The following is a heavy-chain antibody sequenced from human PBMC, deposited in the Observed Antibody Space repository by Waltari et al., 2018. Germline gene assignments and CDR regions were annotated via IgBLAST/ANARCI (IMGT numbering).Heavy chain of an antibody. CDR1: GYPISSGYY. D-gene: IGHD1-26*01. Sequence: QVQLQESGPGLGKPSETLSLTCAVSGYPISSGYYWGSIRQPPGKGLEWIGSIYHSGTTYYSPSLKSRVTISVDTSKNQFSLKVTSLTAADTAIYYCARGSFDSDSYFDVWGRGTLVTVSS. CDR3: ARGSFDSDSYFDV. CDR2: IYHSGTT. J-gene: IGHJ2*01. V-gene: IGHV4-38-2*01.